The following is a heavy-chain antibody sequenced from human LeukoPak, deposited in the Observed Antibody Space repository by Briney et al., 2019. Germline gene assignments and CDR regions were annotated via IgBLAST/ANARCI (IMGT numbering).Heavy chain of an antibody. CDR3: ARVQEEYSSSSAVDY. CDR2: IIPIFGTA. V-gene: IGHV1-69*05. Sequence: SVKVSCKASGGTFSSYAISWVRQAPGQGLEWMGGIIPIFGTANYAQKFQGRVTITTDESTSTAYMELSSLRSEDTAVYYCARVQEEYSSSSAVDYWGQGTLVTVSS. J-gene: IGHJ4*02. D-gene: IGHD6-6*01. CDR1: GGTFSSYA.